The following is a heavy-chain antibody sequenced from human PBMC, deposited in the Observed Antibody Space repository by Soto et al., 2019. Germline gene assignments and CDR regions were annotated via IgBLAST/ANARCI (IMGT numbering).Heavy chain of an antibody. Sequence: EVQLVESGGGLLKPGGSLRLSCAASGFAFSNAWINWVRQPPGRGLEWVGRIKSQTDGGSGDYAAPVKGRFVVSRDDSKIIVYLQMNSLKIEDTAVYYCTTDSRTIMPEVRFDFWGHGTLVTVSS. J-gene: IGHJ4*01. V-gene: IGHV3-15*07. CDR2: IKSQTDGGSG. CDR1: GFAFSNAW. D-gene: IGHD3-16*01. CDR3: TTDSRTIMPEVRFDF.